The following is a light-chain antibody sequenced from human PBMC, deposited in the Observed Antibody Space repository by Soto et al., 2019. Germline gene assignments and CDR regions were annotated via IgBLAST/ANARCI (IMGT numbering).Light chain of an antibody. Sequence: QSVLTQPASVSGSPGQSITISCPGTSSDVGSYILVSWYQQHPGKAPKLMIYEANKRPSGVSNRFSASKFGNTASLTISGLQAEDEADYYCSSYAGSNTYVVFGGGTKLTVL. J-gene: IGLJ2*01. CDR3: SSYAGSNTYVV. CDR1: SSDVGSYIL. CDR2: EAN. V-gene: IGLV2-23*01.